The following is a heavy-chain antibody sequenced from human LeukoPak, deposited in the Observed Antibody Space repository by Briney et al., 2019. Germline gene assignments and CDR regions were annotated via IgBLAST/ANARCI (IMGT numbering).Heavy chain of an antibody. CDR3: ARGGIAVAGSFFDY. CDR2: IIPILGIA. J-gene: IGHJ4*02. Sequence: ASVKVSCKASGGTFSSYAISWVRQAPGQGLEWMGRIIPILGIANYAQKFQGRVTITADKSTSTAYMELGSLRSEDTAVYYCARGGIAVAGSFFDYWGQGTLVTVSS. D-gene: IGHD6-19*01. CDR1: GGTFSSYA. V-gene: IGHV1-69*04.